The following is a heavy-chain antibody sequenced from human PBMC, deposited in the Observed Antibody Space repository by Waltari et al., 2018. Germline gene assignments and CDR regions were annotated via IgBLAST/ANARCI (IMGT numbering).Heavy chain of an antibody. Sequence: EVPLVESGGALVQPVGSLRLSCDASGVTFSYYWMVWVRQVPGKGLEGVANMKQEGSEKVYVDAVKGRFNSSRDNAKNSLYLQMNGLRGEDTAVYYCARSLSEDIVPTTGVFFDYWGQGSLVTVSS. CDR2: MKQEGSEK. CDR1: GVTFSYYW. CDR3: ARSLSEDIVPTTGVFFDY. J-gene: IGHJ4*02. D-gene: IGHD5-12*01. V-gene: IGHV3-7*01.